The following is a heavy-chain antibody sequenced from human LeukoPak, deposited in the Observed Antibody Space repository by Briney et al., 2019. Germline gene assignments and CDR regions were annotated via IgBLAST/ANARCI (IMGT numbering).Heavy chain of an antibody. D-gene: IGHD3-9*01. J-gene: IGHJ4*02. V-gene: IGHV4-4*02. CDR2: IYHSGST. CDR3: AGDNPPYYDIFDY. Sequence: SETLSLTCAVSGGSISSSNWWSWVRQPPGKGLEWIGEIYHSGSTNYNPSLKSRVTVSVDKSKNQFSLKLSSVTAADTAVYYCAGDNPPYYDIFDYWGQGILVTVSS. CDR1: GGSISSSNW.